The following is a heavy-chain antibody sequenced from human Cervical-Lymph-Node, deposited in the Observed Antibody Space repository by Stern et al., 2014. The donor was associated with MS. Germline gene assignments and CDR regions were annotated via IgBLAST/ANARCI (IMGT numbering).Heavy chain of an antibody. Sequence: QLVQSGSELKKPGASVKVSCKASGYTFTSYAMNWVRQAPGQGLEWIGWIHTNTGDPTSAPGFTGRFVFTLDTSVSTAYLQISSLKAEDTAVYYCARDIATVTQDDAFDIWGQGTMVTVSS. D-gene: IGHD4-17*01. CDR1: GYTFTSYA. J-gene: IGHJ3*02. V-gene: IGHV7-4-1*02. CDR2: IHTNTGDP. CDR3: ARDIATVTQDDAFDI.